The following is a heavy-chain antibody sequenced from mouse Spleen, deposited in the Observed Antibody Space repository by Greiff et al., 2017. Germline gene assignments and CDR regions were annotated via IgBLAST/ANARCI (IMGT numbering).Heavy chain of an antibody. J-gene: IGHJ4*01. CDR1: GYTFTSYW. Sequence: QVQLQQPGAELVKPGASVKLSCKASGYTFTSYWMQWVKQRPGQGLEWIGEIDPSDSYTNYNQKFKGKATLTVDTSSSTAYMQLSSLTSEDSAVYYCANYYRYDVYAMDYWGQGTSVTVSS. V-gene: IGHV1-50*01. CDR2: IDPSDSYT. D-gene: IGHD2-14*01. CDR3: ANYYRYDVYAMDY.